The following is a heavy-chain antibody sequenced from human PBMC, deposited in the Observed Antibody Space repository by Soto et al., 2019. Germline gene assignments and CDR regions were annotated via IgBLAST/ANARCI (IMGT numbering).Heavy chain of an antibody. CDR1: GYSFIDHW. V-gene: IGHV5-51*01. D-gene: IGHD3-10*01. CDR2: IFPHDSDT. J-gene: IGHJ6*02. CDR3: TRQAPVVPIARAMDV. Sequence: GESLKISCKVSGYSFIDHWIGWVRQMPGKGPEWMGIIFPHDSDTRYNPSFQGQVTISADMSTDTAFLQWSSLKASDTAIYYGTRQAPVVPIARAMDVWGQGTTVSVSS.